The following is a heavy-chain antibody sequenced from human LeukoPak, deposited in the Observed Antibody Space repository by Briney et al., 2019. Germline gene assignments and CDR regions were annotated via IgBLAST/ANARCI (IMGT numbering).Heavy chain of an antibody. D-gene: IGHD6-13*01. CDR2: ISGSGGST. Sequence: GGSLRLSCAASGFTFSSYAMSWVRQAPGKGLEWVSAISGSGGSTYYADSVKGRFTISRDNSKNTLYLQMNSLRAEDTAVYYCAKDKGRTGYSSSWYPPESDAFDIWGQGTMVTVSS. CDR1: GFTFSSYA. V-gene: IGHV3-23*01. J-gene: IGHJ3*02. CDR3: AKDKGRTGYSSSWYPPESDAFDI.